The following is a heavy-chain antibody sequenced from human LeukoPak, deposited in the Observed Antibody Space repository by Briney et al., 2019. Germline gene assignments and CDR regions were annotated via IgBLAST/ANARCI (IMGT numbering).Heavy chain of an antibody. CDR1: GFTFTTYA. D-gene: IGHD2-21*02. CDR2: ISSGDSST. CDR3: AKCMSGSGVCLNFDS. J-gene: IGHJ4*02. Sequence: LPGGSLRLSCEASGFTFTTYAMSWVRQAPGKGLQWVSGISSGDSSTYYTDSVKGRFTISRDNSKNTLYLQINSLRAEDTAVHYCAKCMSGSGVCLNFDSWGQGILVTVSS. V-gene: IGHV3-23*01.